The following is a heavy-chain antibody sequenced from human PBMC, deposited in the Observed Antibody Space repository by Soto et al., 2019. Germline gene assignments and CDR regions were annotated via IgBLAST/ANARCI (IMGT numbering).Heavy chain of an antibody. V-gene: IGHV1-18*01. CDR3: ARTPGGFSGWYREDV. Sequence: QVQLVQSGAEVKKPGASVKVSCKASGYTFTSYVISWVRQAPGQGIEWMGWISAYNGNTNYAQKLQGRVTMTTDTSTSTVYMELRSLRSDDTAVYYCARTPGGFSGWYREDVWGQGTTVTVSS. CDR2: ISAYNGNT. J-gene: IGHJ6*02. D-gene: IGHD6-19*01. CDR1: GYTFTSYV.